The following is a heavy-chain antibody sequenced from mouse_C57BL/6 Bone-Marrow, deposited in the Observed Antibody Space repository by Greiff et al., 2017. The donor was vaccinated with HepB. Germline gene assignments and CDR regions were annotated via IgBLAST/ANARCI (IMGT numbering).Heavy chain of an antibody. CDR3: ARDHDYENY. CDR1: GFTFSSYA. V-gene: IGHV5-4*01. D-gene: IGHD2-4*01. CDR2: ISDGGSYT. J-gene: IGHJ2*01. Sequence: EVELVESGGGLVKPGGSLKLSCAASGFTFSSYAMSWVRQTPEKRLEWVATISDGGSYTYYPDNVKGRFTISRDNAKNNLYLQMSHLKSEDTAMYYCARDHDYENYWGQGTTLTVSS.